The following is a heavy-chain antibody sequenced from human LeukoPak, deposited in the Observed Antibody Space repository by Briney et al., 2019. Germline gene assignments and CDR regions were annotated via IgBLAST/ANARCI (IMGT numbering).Heavy chain of an antibody. CDR1: GYSISSGYY. D-gene: IGHD2-2*01. V-gene: IGHV4-38-2*01. Sequence: PSETLSLTCAVSGYSISSGYYWGWIRQPPGKGLEWIGSIYRSGSTYYNPSLKSRVTISVDTSKNQFSLKLSSVTAADTAVYYCARQCSSTVPHYYYYMDVWGKGTTVTVSS. CDR3: ARQCSSTVPHYYYYMDV. J-gene: IGHJ6*03. CDR2: IYRSGST.